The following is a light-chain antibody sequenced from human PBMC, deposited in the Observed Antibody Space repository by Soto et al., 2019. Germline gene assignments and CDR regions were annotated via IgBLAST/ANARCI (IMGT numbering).Light chain of an antibody. CDR3: SSYKIRSILL. Sequence: QSALTQPASVSGSPGQSLTISCTGTSSDIGGYDFVSWYQQHPGKAPKLMIYDVSNRPSGVSNRFSGSKSGNTASLTISGFQAEDEADYYCSSYKIRSILLFGSGTKATVL. J-gene: IGLJ1*01. CDR1: SSDIGGYDF. V-gene: IGLV2-14*03. CDR2: DVS.